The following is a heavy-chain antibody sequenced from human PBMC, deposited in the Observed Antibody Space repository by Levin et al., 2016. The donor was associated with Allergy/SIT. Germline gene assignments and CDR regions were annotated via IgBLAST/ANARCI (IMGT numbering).Heavy chain of an antibody. CDR2: INAGNGNT. J-gene: IGHJ4*02. CDR1: GYTFTSYA. CDR3: ARGPVRGRFGELWAHFDY. V-gene: IGHV1-3*01. D-gene: IGHD3-10*01. Sequence: ASVKVSCKASGYTFTSYAMHWVRQAPGQRLEWMGWINAGNGNTKYSQKFQGRVTITRDTSASTAYMELSSLRSEDTAVYYCARGPVRGRFGELWAHFDYWGQGTLVTVSS.